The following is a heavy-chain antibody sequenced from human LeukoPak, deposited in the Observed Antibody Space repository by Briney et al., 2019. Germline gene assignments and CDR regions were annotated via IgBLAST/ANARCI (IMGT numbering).Heavy chain of an antibody. D-gene: IGHD6-13*01. CDR2: IYPGDLRV. CDR3: ACRDLTSTWSFP. CDR1: GYRFTSYW. Sequence: GESLKISCQGFGYRFTSYWIGWVRQMPGKGMEWMGVIYPGDLRVRYNPSFQGQVTISVDKSNNTAYLQWVSLRASDSAMYYCACRDLTSTWSFPWGQGTLVTVSS. J-gene: IGHJ5*02. V-gene: IGHV5-51*01.